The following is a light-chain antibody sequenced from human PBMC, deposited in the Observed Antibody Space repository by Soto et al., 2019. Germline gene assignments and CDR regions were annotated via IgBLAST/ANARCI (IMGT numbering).Light chain of an antibody. V-gene: IGKV3-15*01. J-gene: IGKJ2*01. CDR1: QSVSSN. CDR2: GAS. CDR3: QQYHNWPPFT. Sequence: EIVMTQSPATLSVSPGERVTLSCRASQSVSSNLAWYQQKPGQAPRLLIYGASTRATGIPARFSGSGSGTEFTLTISSLQSEDFAVYYCQQYHNWPPFTFGQGTKLDIK.